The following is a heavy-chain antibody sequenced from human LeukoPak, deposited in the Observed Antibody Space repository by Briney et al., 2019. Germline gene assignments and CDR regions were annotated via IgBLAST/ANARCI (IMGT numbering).Heavy chain of an antibody. CDR1: GFTFSSYS. CDR3: ARDTGHYDLLTGPAPFDY. Sequence: GGSLRLSCAASGFTFSSYSMNWVRQAPGKGLEWVSSISSSSSYIYYADSVKGRFTISRDNAKNTLYLQMNSLRAEDTAVYYCARDTGHYDLLTGPAPFDYWGQGTLVTVSS. CDR2: ISSSSSYI. V-gene: IGHV3-21*06. D-gene: IGHD3-9*01. J-gene: IGHJ4*02.